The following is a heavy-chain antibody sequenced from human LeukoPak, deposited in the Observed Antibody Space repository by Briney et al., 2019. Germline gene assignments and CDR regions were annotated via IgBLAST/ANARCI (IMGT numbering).Heavy chain of an antibody. V-gene: IGHV3-30*04. D-gene: IGHD2-2*01. J-gene: IGHJ4*02. CDR3: AKVGHCSSTNCYAEFRFDY. Sequence: GGSLRLSCAASGFTFSSYAMHWVRQAPGKGLEWVAVISYAGSNKYYADSVKGRFTISRDKSKNTLYLQMNSLRAEDTAVYYCAKVGHCSSTNCYAEFRFDYWGQGTLVTVSS. CDR2: ISYAGSNK. CDR1: GFTFSSYA.